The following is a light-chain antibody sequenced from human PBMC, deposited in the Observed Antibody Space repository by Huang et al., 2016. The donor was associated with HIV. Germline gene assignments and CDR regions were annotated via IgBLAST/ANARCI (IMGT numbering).Light chain of an antibody. Sequence: DIVMTQSPDSLAVSLGERATINCKSKRSLLYSSNSKNYLAWYKQRPGQPPNLLIYCASTRESGVPDRFSGSGSGTDFTLTITSLQAEDVAIYYCQQYYSLPLTFGGGTKVEIK. CDR3: QQYYSLPLT. J-gene: IGKJ4*01. V-gene: IGKV4-1*01. CDR1: RSLLYSSNSKNY. CDR2: CAS.